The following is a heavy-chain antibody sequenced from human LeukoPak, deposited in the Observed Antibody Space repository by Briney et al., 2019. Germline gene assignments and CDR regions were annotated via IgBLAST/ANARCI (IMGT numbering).Heavy chain of an antibody. CDR2: INPSGGST. J-gene: IGHJ4*02. V-gene: IGHV1-46*01. CDR3: ARAPYYDFWSGYGFDY. D-gene: IGHD3-3*01. CDR1: GYTFTSYY. Sequence: ASVKVSCKASGYTFTSYYMHWVRQAPGQGLEGMGIINPSGGSTTYAQKFQGRVTMTRDTSTSTVYMELSSLRSEDTAVYYCARAPYYDFWSGYGFDYWGQGTLVTVSS.